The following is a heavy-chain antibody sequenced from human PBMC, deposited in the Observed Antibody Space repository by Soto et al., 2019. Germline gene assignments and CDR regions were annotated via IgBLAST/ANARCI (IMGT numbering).Heavy chain of an antibody. D-gene: IGHD3-3*01. J-gene: IGHJ4*02. V-gene: IGHV3-30*18. Sequence: QVHLVESGGGVVQPGRSLRLSCAASGFTFSSHGMHWIRQAPGKGLEWVAVIPYDGSHQYYADSVKGRFSISRDNSKKTLYLQMNSLRAEDTAVYYSAKLRVLEWEVQESDYWGQGTLVSVSS. CDR1: GFTFSSHG. CDR3: AKLRVLEWEVQESDY. CDR2: IPYDGSHQ.